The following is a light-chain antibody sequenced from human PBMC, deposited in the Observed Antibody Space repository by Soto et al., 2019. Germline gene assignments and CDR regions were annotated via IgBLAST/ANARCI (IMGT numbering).Light chain of an antibody. V-gene: IGKV3-15*01. CDR3: QQYNDWPT. CDR1: QSVSNN. CDR2: AAS. J-gene: IGKJ2*01. Sequence: EMFMTQSPATLSMSQGERATLSCRASQSVSNNLAWYQPRPGQAPSLFIYAASTRDTGITASLSGRGSGTEFCLTISGLQSAEFAIYDGQQYNDWPTFGQVTKVDIK.